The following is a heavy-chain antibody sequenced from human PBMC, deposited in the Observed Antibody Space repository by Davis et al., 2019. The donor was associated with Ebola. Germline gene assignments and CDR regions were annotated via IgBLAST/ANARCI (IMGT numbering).Heavy chain of an antibody. CDR2: IIPIFGTA. CDR1: VGTFSSYA. CDR3: ARKAGTTVVTQYFDY. V-gene: IGHV1-69*13. J-gene: IGHJ4*02. Sequence: SVQVSCKASVGTFSSYAISWVRQAPGQGLEWMGGIIPIFGTANYAQKFQGRVTITADESTSTAYMELSSLRSEDTAVYYCARKAGTTVVTQYFDYWGQGTLVTVSS. D-gene: IGHD4-23*01.